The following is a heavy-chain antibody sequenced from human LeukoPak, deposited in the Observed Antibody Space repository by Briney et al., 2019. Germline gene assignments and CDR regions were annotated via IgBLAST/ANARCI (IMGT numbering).Heavy chain of an antibody. V-gene: IGHV7-4-1*02. J-gene: IGHJ5*02. CDR1: GYTFTSYG. D-gene: IGHD6-13*01. CDR3: ARDGSSSWYNIWFDP. Sequence: ASVKVSCKASGYTFTSYGISWVRQAPGQGLEWMGWINTNTGNPTYAQGFTGRFVFSLDTSVSTAYLQISSLKAEDTAVYYCARDGSSSWYNIWFDPWGQGTLVTVSS. CDR2: INTNTGNP.